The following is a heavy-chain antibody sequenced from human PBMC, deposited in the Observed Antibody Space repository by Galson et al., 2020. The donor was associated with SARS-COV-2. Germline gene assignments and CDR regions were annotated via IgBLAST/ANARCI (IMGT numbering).Heavy chain of an antibody. D-gene: IGHD3-3*01. J-gene: IGHJ3*01. CDR3: AKPLPAVTTGFGVFHV. Sequence: GESLKISCAASGFPFRDYAMAWVRQVPGGDLEWVSIIYAVFNTLYEDSVKGRFTISRDNSKHTVYLQMNSLRVEDTAVYYCAKPLPAVTTGFGVFHVWGQGTVVTVSS. CDR2: IYAVFNT. V-gene: IGHV3-23*03. CDR1: GFPFRDYA.